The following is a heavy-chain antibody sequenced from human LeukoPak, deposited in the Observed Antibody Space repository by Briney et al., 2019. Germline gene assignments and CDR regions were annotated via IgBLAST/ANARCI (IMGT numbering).Heavy chain of an antibody. J-gene: IGHJ4*02. V-gene: IGHV4-59*12. D-gene: IGHD2-15*01. CDR2: IYHSGST. CDR1: GGSLSSYY. CDR3: ARDLGCSGGSCYEGDY. Sequence: SETLSLTCTVSGGSLSSYYWSWIRQPPGKGLEWIGEIYHSGSTNYNPSLKSRVTISVDKSKNQFSLKLSSVTAADTAVYYCARDLGCSGGSCYEGDYWGQGTLVTVSS.